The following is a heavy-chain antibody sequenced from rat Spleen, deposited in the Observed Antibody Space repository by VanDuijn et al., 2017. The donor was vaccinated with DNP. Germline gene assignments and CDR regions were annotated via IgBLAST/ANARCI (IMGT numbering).Heavy chain of an antibody. CDR2: ISSGGTT. CDR1: GFSLTSYA. V-gene: IGHV2S12*01. Sequence: QVQLRESGPGLVQPSHTLSLTCTVSGFSLTSYAVSWVRQPPGKGLEWIAAISSGGTTYYNSALNSRLSVSRDTSKSQVFLKMNSLQTEDTAIYFCARDLIIRDTTSAMDAWGQGTSVTVSS. J-gene: IGHJ4*01. D-gene: IGHD4-3*01. CDR3: ARDLIIRDTTSAMDA.